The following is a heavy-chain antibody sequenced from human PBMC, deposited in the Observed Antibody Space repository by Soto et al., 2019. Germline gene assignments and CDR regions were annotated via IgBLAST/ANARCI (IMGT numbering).Heavy chain of an antibody. Sequence: ASVKVSCKASGYTFTSYDINWVRQATGQGLEWMGWMNPNSGNTGYAQKIQGRVTMTRNTSISTAYMELSSLRSEDTAVYYCARVFEGYCISTSCYTYNWFDPWGQGTLVTVSS. J-gene: IGHJ5*02. V-gene: IGHV1-8*01. CDR1: GYTFTSYD. D-gene: IGHD2-2*02. CDR2: MNPNSGNT. CDR3: ARVFEGYCISTSCYTYNWFDP.